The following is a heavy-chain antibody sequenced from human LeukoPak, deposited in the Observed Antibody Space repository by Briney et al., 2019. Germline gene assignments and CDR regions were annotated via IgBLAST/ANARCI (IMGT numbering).Heavy chain of an antibody. Sequence: SETLSLTCTVSGGSISRYYWSWIRQPPGKGLEWIGYIYYSGSTNYNPSLKSRVTTSVDTSKKQFSLKLRSVTAADTAVYYCARSVSWGLLVRDDAFDIWGQGTMVTVSS. CDR1: GGSISRYY. J-gene: IGHJ3*02. D-gene: IGHD2-21*01. CDR2: IYYSGST. V-gene: IGHV4-59*08. CDR3: ARSVSWGLLVRDDAFDI.